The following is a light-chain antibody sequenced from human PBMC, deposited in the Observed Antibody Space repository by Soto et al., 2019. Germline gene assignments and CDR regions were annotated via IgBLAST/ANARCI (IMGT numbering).Light chain of an antibody. Sequence: QSALTQPRSVSGSPGQSVTISCTGTSGDVGAYNYISWYQQHPGKAPKFLIYDVNKRPSGVPDRFFGSKSGNTASLTISGLQPEDEADYYCCLYADTYTYLFGPGTKLTVL. J-gene: IGLJ1*01. CDR2: DVN. CDR1: SGDVGAYNY. CDR3: CLYADTYTYL. V-gene: IGLV2-11*01.